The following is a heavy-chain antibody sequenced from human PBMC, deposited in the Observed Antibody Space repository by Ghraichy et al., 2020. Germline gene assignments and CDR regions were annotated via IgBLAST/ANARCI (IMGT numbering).Heavy chain of an antibody. CDR1: GGSISSSSYY. CDR2: IYYSGST. V-gene: IGHV4-39*01. D-gene: IGHD3-10*01. CDR3: ARLARGLLWFGELFFFDY. Sequence: SQTLSLTCTVSGGSISSSSYYWGWIRQPPGKGLEWIGSIYYSGSTYYNPSLKSRVTISVDTSKNQFSLKLSSVTAADTAVYYCARLARGLLWFGELFFFDYWGQGTLVTVSS. J-gene: IGHJ4*02.